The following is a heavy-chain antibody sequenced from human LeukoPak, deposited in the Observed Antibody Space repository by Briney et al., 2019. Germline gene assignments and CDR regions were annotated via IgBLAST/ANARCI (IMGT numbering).Heavy chain of an antibody. V-gene: IGHV4-4*07. D-gene: IGHD7-27*01. CDR1: GDSISGYY. J-gene: IGHJ4*02. CDR3: ARMMAGGLHWGYLDK. CDR2: MYISGST. Sequence: NPSETLSPTCSVSGDSISGYYWSWIRQPPGKEMEWIGHMYISGSTSYNPYLRSRVTMSLDTSKSQFSLRLSSVTAADTAVYYCARMMAGGLHWGYLDKWGLGTLVAVSS.